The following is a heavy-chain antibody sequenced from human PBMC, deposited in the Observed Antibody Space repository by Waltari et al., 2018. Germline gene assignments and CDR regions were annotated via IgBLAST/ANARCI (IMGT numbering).Heavy chain of an antibody. J-gene: IGHJ3*02. CDR3: ASTLHLDGWLDGFDI. CDR2: IYRDGNT. D-gene: IGHD1-1*01. CDR1: GFSVSDTY. Sequence: EEQLVESGGGVIQIGGSLRLSCEGSGFSVSDTYMNWVRQGPGKGLGGVSNIYRDGNTYDADSVKGRFATSRGSSRDTVYFEMNSLRPDDTAVYYCASTLHLDGWLDGFDIWGQGTVVTVSS. V-gene: IGHV3-53*01.